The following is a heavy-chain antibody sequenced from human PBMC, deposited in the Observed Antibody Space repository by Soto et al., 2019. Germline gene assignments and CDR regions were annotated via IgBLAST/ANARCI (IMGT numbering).Heavy chain of an antibody. CDR3: AKDRRWHRPLFGGSEYYGMDV. D-gene: IGHD3-10*01. J-gene: IGHJ6*02. V-gene: IGHV3-23*01. Sequence: GGSLRLSCAASGFTFSGYAMSWVRQAPGKGLEWVSAISGSGGSTYYADSVKGRFTISRDNSKNTLYLQMNSLRAEDTAVYYCAKDRRWHRPLFGGSEYYGMDVWGQGTKVTVYS. CDR2: ISGSGGST. CDR1: GFTFSGYA.